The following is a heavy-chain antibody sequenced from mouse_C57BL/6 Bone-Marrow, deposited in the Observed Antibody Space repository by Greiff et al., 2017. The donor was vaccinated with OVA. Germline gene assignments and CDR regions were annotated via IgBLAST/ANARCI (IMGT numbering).Heavy chain of an antibody. D-gene: IGHD2-5*01. CDR2: IDPLDGDT. CDR3: APAYYSNDVDY. Sequence: VQLQQSGAELVRPGASVKLSCTASGFTFKDYCMHWVKQRPEQGLEWIGRIDPLDGDTEYAQKFTGKATMTADTSSNTAYLQLSSLTAEDTAVYYCAPAYYSNDVDYWGQGTTLTVSS. J-gene: IGHJ2*01. CDR1: GFTFKDYC. V-gene: IGHV14-1*01.